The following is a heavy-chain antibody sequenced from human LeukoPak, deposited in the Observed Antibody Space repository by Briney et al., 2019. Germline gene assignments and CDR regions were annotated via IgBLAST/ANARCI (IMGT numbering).Heavy chain of an antibody. CDR2: INPSGGST. CDR3: ARYYYVSGSYYRGAFDI. CDR1: GYTFTSYY. Sequence: ASVKVSCKASGYTFTSYYMHWVRQAPGPGLEWMGIINPSGGSTSYAQRFQGRVTMTRDTSTSTVYMELSSLRSEDTAVYYCARYYYVSGSYYRGAFDIWGQGTMVTVSS. D-gene: IGHD3-10*01. V-gene: IGHV1-46*01. J-gene: IGHJ3*02.